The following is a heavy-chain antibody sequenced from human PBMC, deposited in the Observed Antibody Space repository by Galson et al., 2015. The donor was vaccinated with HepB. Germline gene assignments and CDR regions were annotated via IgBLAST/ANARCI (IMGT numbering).Heavy chain of an antibody. D-gene: IGHD5-18*01. Sequence: SVKVSCKASGYTFTSYAMHWVRQAPGQRPEWMGWINAGNGNTKYSQKFQGRVTITRDTSASTAYMELSSLRSEDTAVYYCARDRGDTAMANWGQGTLVTVSS. CDR3: ARDRGDTAMAN. J-gene: IGHJ4*02. V-gene: IGHV1-3*01. CDR1: GYTFTSYA. CDR2: INAGNGNT.